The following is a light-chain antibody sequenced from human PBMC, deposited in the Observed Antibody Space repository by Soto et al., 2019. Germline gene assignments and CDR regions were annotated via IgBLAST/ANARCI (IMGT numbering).Light chain of an antibody. CDR3: QQYGSSPLT. V-gene: IGKV3-20*01. CDR1: QNIYSN. Sequence: IVMTQSPATLSVSPGERATFSCRASQNIYSNIAWYQQRPGQAPRLLIYRASTRATGIPDRFTGSGSGTDFTLTISRLEPEDFAVYYCQQYGSSPLTFGGGTKVDIK. J-gene: IGKJ4*01. CDR2: RAS.